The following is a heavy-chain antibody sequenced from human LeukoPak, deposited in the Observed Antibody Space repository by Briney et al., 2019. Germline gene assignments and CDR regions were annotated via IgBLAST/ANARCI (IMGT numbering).Heavy chain of an antibody. CDR2: IFPIFGTT. J-gene: IGHJ4*01. CDR1: VGTFRRYA. Sequence: SVTVSCKASVGTFRRYAISWVRQAPGDGLEWMGRIFPIFGTTKYAQKFHARVTITTDESPSTNHMVLTSLRSEDTAVYYCAREDCSGGSCYYGGPFDYWGHRTLVSASS. D-gene: IGHD2-15*01. CDR3: AREDCSGGSCYYGGPFDY. V-gene: IGHV1-69*05.